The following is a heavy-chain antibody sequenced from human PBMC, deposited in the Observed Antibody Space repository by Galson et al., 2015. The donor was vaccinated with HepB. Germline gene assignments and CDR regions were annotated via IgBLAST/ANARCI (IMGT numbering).Heavy chain of an antibody. Sequence: SVKVSCKASGGTFSSYAISWVRLAPGQGLEWMGGIIPIFGTANYAQKFQGRVTITADESTSTAYMELSSLRSEDTAVYYCARDIVVVPAGTYFDYWGQGTLVTVSS. V-gene: IGHV1-69*13. J-gene: IGHJ4*02. CDR2: IIPIFGTA. CDR3: ARDIVVVPAGTYFDY. D-gene: IGHD2-2*01. CDR1: GGTFSSYA.